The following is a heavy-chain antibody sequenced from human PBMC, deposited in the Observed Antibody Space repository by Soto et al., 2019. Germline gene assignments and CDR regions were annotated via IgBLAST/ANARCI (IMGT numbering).Heavy chain of an antibody. J-gene: IGHJ3*02. D-gene: IGHD2-15*01. CDR1: CGSISSYY. CDR3: ARFVYCSGGSCSVDAFDI. V-gene: IGHV4-59*01. CDR2: IYYSGST. Sequence: PSETLSLTCTVSCGSISSYYWSWIRQPPGKGLEWIGYIYYSGSTNYNPSLKSRVTISVDTSKNQFSLKLSSVTAADTAVYYCARFVYCSGGSCSVDAFDIWGQGTMVTVSS.